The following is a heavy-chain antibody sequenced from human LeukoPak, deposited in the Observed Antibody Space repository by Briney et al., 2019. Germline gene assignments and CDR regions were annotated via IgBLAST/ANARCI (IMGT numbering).Heavy chain of an antibody. Sequence: GGSLRLSCAASAYTFSIYEMNWVRQAPGKGLEWVSYISSSGSTIYYADSVKGRFTISRDNAKNSLYLQMNSLRAEDTAVYYCARPYSEDDYYFYAMDVWGKGTTVTVSS. D-gene: IGHD2-15*01. CDR3: ARPYSEDDYYFYAMDV. CDR2: ISSSGSTI. V-gene: IGHV3-48*03. J-gene: IGHJ6*04. CDR1: AYTFSIYE.